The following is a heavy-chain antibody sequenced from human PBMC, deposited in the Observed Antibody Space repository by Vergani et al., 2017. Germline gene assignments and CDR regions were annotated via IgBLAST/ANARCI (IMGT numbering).Heavy chain of an antibody. CDR1: GFTFSSYS. D-gene: IGHD6-13*01. Sequence: VQLVESGGGLVKPGGSLRLSCAASGFTFSSYSMNWVRQAPGKGLEWVSSISSSSSYIYYADSVKGRFTISRDNAKNSLYLQMNSLRAEDTAVYYCASYVAAADGFDYWGQGTLVTVSS. CDR3: ASYVAAADGFDY. J-gene: IGHJ4*02. V-gene: IGHV3-21*01. CDR2: ISSSSSYI.